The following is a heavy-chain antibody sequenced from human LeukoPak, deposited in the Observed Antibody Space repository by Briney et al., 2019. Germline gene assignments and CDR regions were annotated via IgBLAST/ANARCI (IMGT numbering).Heavy chain of an antibody. CDR2: ISSSSSYI. V-gene: IGHV3-21*01. CDR3: ARDPLTGYSYGLADY. D-gene: IGHD5-18*01. J-gene: IGHJ4*02. CDR1: GFTFSSYS. Sequence: GGSLRLSCAASGFTFSSYSMNWVRQAPGKGLEWVSSISSSSSYIYYADLVKGRFTISRDNAKNSLYLQMNSLRAEDTAVYYCARDPLTGYSYGLADYWGQGTLVTVSS.